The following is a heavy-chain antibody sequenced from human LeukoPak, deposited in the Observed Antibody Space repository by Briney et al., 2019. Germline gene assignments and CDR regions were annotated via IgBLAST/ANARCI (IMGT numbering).Heavy chain of an antibody. CDR2: ISSSTSTI. CDR1: GFTFNSYG. V-gene: IGHV3-48*02. J-gene: IGHJ4*02. CDR3: ARARSSGYYNHFEY. D-gene: IGHD3-22*01. Sequence: PGGSVTLSCSASGFTFNSYGMNWVRQAPGQGVEWLSYISSSTSTIYYADSVKGRFTISRDNAKNSLYLQMNSLRDEDTAVYYCARARSSGYYNHFEYWGQGTLVTVS.